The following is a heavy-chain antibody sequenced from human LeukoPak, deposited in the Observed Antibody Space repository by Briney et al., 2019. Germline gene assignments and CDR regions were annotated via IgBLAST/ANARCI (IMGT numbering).Heavy chain of an antibody. CDR3: ARGSRRLYDPIYFDY. V-gene: IGHV4-39*07. J-gene: IGHJ4*02. CDR2: IYYSGST. D-gene: IGHD2/OR15-2a*01. CDR1: GGSFSSSAYY. Sequence: ESSETLSLTCTVSGGSFSSSAYYWGWVRQPPGKGLEWIGTIYYSGSTYYNPSLTSRVTISVDTSKNQFSLKLSSVTAADTAVYYCARGSRRLYDPIYFDYWGQGTLVTVSS.